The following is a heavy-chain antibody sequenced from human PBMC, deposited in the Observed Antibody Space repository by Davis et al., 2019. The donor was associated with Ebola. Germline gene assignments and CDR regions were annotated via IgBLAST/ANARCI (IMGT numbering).Heavy chain of an antibody. D-gene: IGHD3-3*01. CDR1: GYSISSGYF. CDR2: IYYSGST. CDR3: ARGRLLEWPPTFYGLDV. J-gene: IGHJ6*04. Sequence: MPSETLSLTCTVSGYSISSGYFWGWIRQPPGKGLEWIANIYYSGSTNHNPSLQSRVIISIDTANKQISLKLSSVTAADTAVYYCARGRLLEWPPTFYGLDVWGKGTTVTVSS. V-gene: IGHV4-38-2*02.